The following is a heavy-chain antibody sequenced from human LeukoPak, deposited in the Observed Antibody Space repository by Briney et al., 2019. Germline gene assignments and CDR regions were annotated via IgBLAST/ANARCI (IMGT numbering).Heavy chain of an antibody. CDR3: ARGATRLATAGAEFDS. Sequence: ASVRVSCKASGYNFIGFYMHWVRQAPGQSLEWMGRINPNSGETSFALSFQGRVTMTRDTSINTAYMELGRLTSDDTAAYFCARGATRLATAGAEFDSWGQGTLVIVSS. CDR2: INPNSGET. J-gene: IGHJ4*02. V-gene: IGHV1-2*06. CDR1: GYNFIGFY. D-gene: IGHD6-13*01.